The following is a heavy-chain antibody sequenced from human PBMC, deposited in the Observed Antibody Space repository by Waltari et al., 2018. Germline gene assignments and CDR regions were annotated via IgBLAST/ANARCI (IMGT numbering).Heavy chain of an antibody. CDR1: GFTFMTYP. V-gene: IGHV3-48*04. J-gene: IGHJ4*02. CDR3: TRDAGRREDY. D-gene: IGHD1-26*01. Sequence: EVQLVESGGGLVQPGGSLRLSCAAPGFTFMTYPMNWVRQAPGKGLEWISYIDSGRSIIYYTDSVKGRFTISRDNAKNSLYLQMNSLRAEDTAVYYCTRDAGRREDYWGQGTLVTVSS. CDR2: IDSGRSII.